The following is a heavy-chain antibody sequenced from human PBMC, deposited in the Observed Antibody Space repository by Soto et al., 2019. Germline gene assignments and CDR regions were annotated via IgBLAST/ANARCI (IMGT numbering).Heavy chain of an antibody. CDR3: ATRITVFGLLIPPFDP. V-gene: IGHV4-39*07. D-gene: IGHD3-3*01. CDR2: INHTGGT. CDR1: GDSIGTTHSY. Sequence: SETLSLTCTVSGDSIGTTHSYWNWIRQPPGKGLEWIGEINHTGGTHYNPSLKSRVTMSVDTSKNQFSLRLSSVTAADTAIYYCATRITVFGLLIPPFDPWGQGTQVTVSS. J-gene: IGHJ5*02.